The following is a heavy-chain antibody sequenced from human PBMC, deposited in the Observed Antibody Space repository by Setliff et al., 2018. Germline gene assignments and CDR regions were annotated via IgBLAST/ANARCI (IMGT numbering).Heavy chain of an antibody. Sequence: ASVKVSCKASGYTFTGYYMYWVRQAPGQGLEWMGRINPSSGATIYAQKFQGRVTMTSDTSISTAYMELGRPRSDDTAVYFCARDGGGDSDAFDIWGQGTMVT. CDR3: ARDGGGDSDAFDI. CDR2: INPSSGAT. J-gene: IGHJ3*02. D-gene: IGHD3-16*01. V-gene: IGHV1-2*06. CDR1: GYTFTGYY.